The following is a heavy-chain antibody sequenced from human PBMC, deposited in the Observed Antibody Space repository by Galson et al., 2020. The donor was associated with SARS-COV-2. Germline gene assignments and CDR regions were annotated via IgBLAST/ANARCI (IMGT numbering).Heavy chain of an antibody. Sequence: QLGESLKISCTASGFSFNNYAMHWVRQAPGKGLEWVAFIRYDGDVTFYADSVKGRFTISRDNSKNTLYLQMHSLRAEDTAVYYCANGGGRAFTQDYWGQGTLVTVSS. CDR1: GFSFNNYA. CDR2: IRYDGDVT. V-gene: IGHV3-30*02. J-gene: IGHJ4*02. D-gene: IGHD3-16*01. CDR3: ANGGGRAFTQDY.